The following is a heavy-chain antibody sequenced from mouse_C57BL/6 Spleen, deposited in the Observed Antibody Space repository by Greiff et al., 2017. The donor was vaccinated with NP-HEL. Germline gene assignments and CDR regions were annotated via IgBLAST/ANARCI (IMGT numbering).Heavy chain of an antibody. CDR1: GYTFTSYW. V-gene: IGHV1-72*01. CDR2: IDPNSGGT. Sequence: QVQLKQPGAELVKPGASVKLSCKASGYTFTSYWMHWVKQRPGRGLEWIGRIDPNSGGTKYNEKFKSKATLTVDKPSSTAYMQLSSLTSEDSAVYYCARQGGHYYGSSYDWYFDVWGTGTTVTVSS. CDR3: ARQGGHYYGSSYDWYFDV. J-gene: IGHJ1*03. D-gene: IGHD1-1*01.